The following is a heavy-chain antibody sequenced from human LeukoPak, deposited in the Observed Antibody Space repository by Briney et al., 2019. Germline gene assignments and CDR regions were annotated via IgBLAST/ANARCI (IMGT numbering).Heavy chain of an antibody. Sequence: ASVKVSCKASGYSFTGYYMHWVRQAPGQGLEWMGWIDPDSGATNSAQKFQGRVTMTRDTSTSTVYMELSSLRSEDTAVYYCATGYCSSTSCRIQKYYYMDVWGKGTTVTVSS. V-gene: IGHV1-2*02. CDR3: ATGYCSSTSCRIQKYYYMDV. CDR2: IDPDSGAT. J-gene: IGHJ6*03. CDR1: GYSFTGYY. D-gene: IGHD2-2*01.